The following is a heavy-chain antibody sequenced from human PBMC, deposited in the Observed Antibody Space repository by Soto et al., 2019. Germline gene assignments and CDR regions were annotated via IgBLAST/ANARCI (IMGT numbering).Heavy chain of an antibody. J-gene: IGHJ6*04. CDR2: ISITSNYI. CDR1: GFTFSTYS. CDR3: ARDRTANSYYYHGMDV. Sequence: GGSLRLSCSASGFTFSTYSMNWVRQAPGTGLEWVSSISITSNYIYYADSVKGRFTVSRDNSKNSLYLQMNSLRAEDTAVYYCARDRTANSYYYHGMDVWGKGTMVTVSS. D-gene: IGHD2-21*02. V-gene: IGHV3-21*01.